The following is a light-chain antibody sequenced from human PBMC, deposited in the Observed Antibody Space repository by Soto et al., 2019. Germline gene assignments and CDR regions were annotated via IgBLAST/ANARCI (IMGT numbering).Light chain of an antibody. V-gene: IGKV3-11*01. Sequence: EIVLTQSPATLSLSPGERAALSCRASQNVGNFLAWYQQKPGQAPRLLIYDASNRPPGIPARFSGSGSGTDFTLAIRSLESEDFAVYFCQQRFNWPATFGQGTKVEIK. CDR3: QQRFNWPAT. CDR1: QNVGNF. CDR2: DAS. J-gene: IGKJ1*01.